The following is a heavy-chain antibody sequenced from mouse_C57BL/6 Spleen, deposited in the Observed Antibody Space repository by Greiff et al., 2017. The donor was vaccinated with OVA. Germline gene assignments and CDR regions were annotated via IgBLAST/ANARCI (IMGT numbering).Heavy chain of an antibody. CDR1: GFSLTSYG. J-gene: IGHJ3*01. Sequence: VKLMESGPGLVQPSQSLSIPCTVSGFSLTSYGVHWVRPSPGTGLEWLGVLWRGGSTDYNAAFMSRLSITKDNSKSQVFFKMNSLQADDTAIYYCAKKGELSWFAYWGQGTLVTVSA. CDR2: LWRGGST. CDR3: AKKGELSWFAY. V-gene: IGHV2-5*01.